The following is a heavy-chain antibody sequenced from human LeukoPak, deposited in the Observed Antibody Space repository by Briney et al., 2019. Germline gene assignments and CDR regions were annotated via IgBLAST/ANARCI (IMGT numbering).Heavy chain of an antibody. CDR1: GFTVISNY. D-gene: IGHD3-16*01. J-gene: IGHJ4*02. Sequence: GGSLRLSFAASGFTVISNYMSWVRQAPGKGLEWVSVIYSGGSTYYADSVKGRFTISRDNSKNTLYLQMNSLRAEDTAVYYCARGDFMITFGGGYYFDYWGQGTLVTVSS. CDR2: IYSGGST. CDR3: ARGDFMITFGGGYYFDY. V-gene: IGHV3-66*01.